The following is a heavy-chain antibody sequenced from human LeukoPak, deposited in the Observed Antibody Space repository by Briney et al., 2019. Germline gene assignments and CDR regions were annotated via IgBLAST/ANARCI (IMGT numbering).Heavy chain of an antibody. CDR1: GSSISSGGYY. V-gene: IGHV4-39*01. CDR3: ASPGGGPTKY. J-gene: IGHJ4*02. Sequence: SETLSLTCTVSGSSISSGGYYWGWIRQPPGKGLEWIGCIYYSGSTYYNPSLKSRVTISVDTSKSQFSLKLSSVTAADTAVYYCASPGGGPTKYWGQGTLVTVSS. CDR2: IYYSGST. D-gene: IGHD3-16*01.